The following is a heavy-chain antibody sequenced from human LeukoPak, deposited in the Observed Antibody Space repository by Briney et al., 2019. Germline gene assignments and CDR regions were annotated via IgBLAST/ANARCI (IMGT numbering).Heavy chain of an antibody. CDR3: ARAGSGDSSGWYAAFDI. CDR2: INSDGSST. CDR1: GFTFSSYW. J-gene: IGHJ3*02. V-gene: IGHV3-74*01. D-gene: IGHD6-19*01. Sequence: GGSLRLSCAAPGFTFSSYWMHWVRQAPGKGLVWVSRINSDGSSTSYADSVKGRFTISRDNAENTLYLQMNSLRAEDTAVYYCARAGSGDSSGWYAAFDIWGQGTMVTVSS.